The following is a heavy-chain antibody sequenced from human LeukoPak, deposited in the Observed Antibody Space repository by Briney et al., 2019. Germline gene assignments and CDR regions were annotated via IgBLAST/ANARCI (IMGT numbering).Heavy chain of an antibody. V-gene: IGHV1-18*01. Sequence: ASVKVSCKASGYTFTTYGISWVRQAPGQGLEWMGWISADNVNYAQKFQDRVTMTTDTSTSTTYMELRSPISDDTAVYYCAREAYGRFDYWGQGTLVTVSS. CDR2: ISADNV. J-gene: IGHJ4*02. CDR1: GYTFTTYG. D-gene: IGHD4-17*01. CDR3: AREAYGRFDY.